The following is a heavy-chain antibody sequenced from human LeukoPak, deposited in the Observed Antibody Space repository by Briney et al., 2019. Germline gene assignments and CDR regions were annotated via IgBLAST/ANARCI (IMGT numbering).Heavy chain of an antibody. CDR1: GGSFSGCY. Sequence: PSETLSLTCAVYGGSFSGCYWSWIRQPPGKGLEWIGEINHSGSTNYNPSLKSRVTISVDTSKNQFSLKLSSVTAADTAVYYCARGGQQLVRYFDPWGRGTLVTVSS. CDR2: INHSGST. D-gene: IGHD6-13*01. V-gene: IGHV4-34*01. CDR3: ARGGQQLVRYFDP. J-gene: IGHJ2*01.